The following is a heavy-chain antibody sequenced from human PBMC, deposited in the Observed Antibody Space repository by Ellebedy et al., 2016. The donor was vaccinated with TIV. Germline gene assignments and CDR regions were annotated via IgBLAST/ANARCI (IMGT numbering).Heavy chain of an antibody. V-gene: IGHV4-30-4*01. D-gene: IGHD1-26*01. CDR2: IYYSGST. CDR1: GGSISSGDYY. J-gene: IGHJ5*02. CDR3: ARYSGSLAWFEP. Sequence: SETLSLTCTVSGGSISSGDYYWSWIRQPPGKGLEWIGYIYYSGSTYYNPSLKSRVTISVDTSKNQFSLKLSSVTAADTAVYYCARYSGSLAWFEPWGQGTLVTVSS.